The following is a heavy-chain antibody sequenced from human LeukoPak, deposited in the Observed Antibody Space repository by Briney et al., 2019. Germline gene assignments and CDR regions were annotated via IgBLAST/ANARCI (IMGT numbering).Heavy chain of an antibody. J-gene: IGHJ6*03. Sequence: NTSETLSLTCTVSGGSISSHYWSWIRQPPGKGLEWIGYIYYSGSTNYNPSLKSRVTISVDTSKNQFSLKLSSVTAADTAVYYCARKEHYYYYMDVWGKGTTVTVSS. CDR1: GGSISSHY. CDR2: IYYSGST. V-gene: IGHV4-59*11. CDR3: ARKEHYYYYMDV. D-gene: IGHD1-14*01.